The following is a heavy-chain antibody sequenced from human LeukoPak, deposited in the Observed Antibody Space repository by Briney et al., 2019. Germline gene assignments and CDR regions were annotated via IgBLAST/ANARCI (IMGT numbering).Heavy chain of an antibody. CDR2: IYHSGST. Sequence: SETLSLTCTVSGYSISSGYYWGWIRQPPGKGLEWIGSIYHSGSTYYNPPLKSRVTISVDTSKNQFSLKLSSVTAADTAVYYCARVSGRGYGYYYYYMDVWGKGTTVTVSS. V-gene: IGHV4-38-2*02. CDR3: ARVSGRGYGYYYYYMDV. CDR1: GYSISSGYY. D-gene: IGHD5-18*01. J-gene: IGHJ6*03.